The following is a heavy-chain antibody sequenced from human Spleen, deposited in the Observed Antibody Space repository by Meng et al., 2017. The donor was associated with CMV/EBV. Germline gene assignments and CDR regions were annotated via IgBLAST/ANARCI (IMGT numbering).Heavy chain of an antibody. CDR3: ARSRTRRFVVPAALDY. V-gene: IGHV1-2*02. J-gene: IGHJ4*02. CDR2: INPNSGGT. D-gene: IGHD2-2*01. Sequence: GYTFTGYYKHWVRQATGQGLEWMEWINPNSGGTNYAQKFQGRVTMTRDTSISTAYMELSRLRSDDTAVYYCARSRTRRFVVPAALDYWGQGTLVTVSS. CDR1: GYTFTGYY.